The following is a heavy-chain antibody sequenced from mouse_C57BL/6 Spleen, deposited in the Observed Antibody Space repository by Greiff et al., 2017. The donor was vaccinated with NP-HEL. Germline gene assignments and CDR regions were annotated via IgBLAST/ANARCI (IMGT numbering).Heavy chain of an antibody. Sequence: QVHVKQSGPELVKPGASVKISCKASGYTFTDYYINWVKQRPGQGLEWIGWIFPGSGSTYYNEKFKGKATLTVDKSSSTAYMLLSSLTSEDSAVYFCARMGYDEGYAMDYWGQGTSVTVSS. V-gene: IGHV1-75*01. CDR3: ARMGYDEGYAMDY. CDR1: GYTFTDYY. J-gene: IGHJ4*01. D-gene: IGHD2-14*01. CDR2: IFPGSGST.